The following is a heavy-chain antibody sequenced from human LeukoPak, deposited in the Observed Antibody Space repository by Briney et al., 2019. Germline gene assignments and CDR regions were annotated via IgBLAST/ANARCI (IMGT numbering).Heavy chain of an antibody. CDR3: SKDWGEYYYGSGSYYNSDGY. CDR1: GFTFSTYG. J-gene: IGHJ4*02. V-gene: IGHV3-30*18. CDR2: ISNDGYTQ. Sequence: RSLRLSCEASGFTFSTYGMHWVRQAPGRGLAWVAVISNDGYTQYYADSVKGRFTISRDNSKNALFLQMNSLRAEDTAVYYCSKDWGEYYYGSGSYYNSDGYWGQGTLVTVSS. D-gene: IGHD3-10*01.